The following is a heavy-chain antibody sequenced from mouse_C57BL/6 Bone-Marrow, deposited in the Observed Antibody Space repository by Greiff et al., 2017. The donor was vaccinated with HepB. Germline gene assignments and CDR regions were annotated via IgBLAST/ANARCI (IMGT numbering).Heavy chain of an antibody. D-gene: IGHD2-12*01. Sequence: QVHVKQSGAELVRPGASVTLSCKASGYTFTDYEMHWVKQTPVHGLEWIGAIDPETGGTAYNQKFKGKAILTADKSSSTAYMELRSLTSEDSAVYYCRNSFYAMDYWGQGTSVTVSS. CDR3: RNSFYAMDY. CDR1: GYTFTDYE. V-gene: IGHV1-15*01. CDR2: IDPETGGT. J-gene: IGHJ4*01.